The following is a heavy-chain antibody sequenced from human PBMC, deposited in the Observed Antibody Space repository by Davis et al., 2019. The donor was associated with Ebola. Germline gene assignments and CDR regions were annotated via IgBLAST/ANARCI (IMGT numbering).Heavy chain of an antibody. CDR2: ISSSSSYI. V-gene: IGHV3-21*01. CDR3: ARVPLYYYGMDV. CDR1: GFTFSSYG. J-gene: IGHJ6*02. Sequence: GESLKISCAASGFTFSSYGMNWVRQAPGKGLEWVSSISSSSSYIYYADSVKGRFTISRDNAKNSLYLQMNSLRAEDTAVYYCARVPLYYYGMDVWGQGTTVTVSS.